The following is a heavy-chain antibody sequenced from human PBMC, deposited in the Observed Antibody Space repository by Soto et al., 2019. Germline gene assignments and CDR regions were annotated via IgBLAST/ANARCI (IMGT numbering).Heavy chain of an antibody. D-gene: IGHD1-1*01. J-gene: IGHJ5*02. Sequence: SETLSLTRSVSGGSSSGFYWRWIRETAGKGLEWIGRIYATGTTDYSPSLKSRVMMSVDTSKKQFSLKLRSVTAADTAVYYCVRDGTKTLRDWFDPWGQGSSVTASS. CDR2: IYATGTT. V-gene: IGHV4-4*07. CDR3: VRDGTKTLRDWFDP. CDR1: GGSSSGFY.